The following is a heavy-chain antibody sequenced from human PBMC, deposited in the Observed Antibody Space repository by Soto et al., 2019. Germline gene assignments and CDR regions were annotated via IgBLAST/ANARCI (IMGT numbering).Heavy chain of an antibody. CDR3: ARHDLRGGANDI. Sequence: QVQLQESGPGLVKPSETLSLTCTVSGGFVGGGYYWSWIRQTPDKGLDWIVYMRDSGNTNYNPSLKSRVTMAVDTSKNQVSLKLSSVTAADTAVYYCARHDLRGGANDIWGQGILVTVSS. CDR2: MRDSGNT. V-gene: IGHV4-59*08. D-gene: IGHD2-15*01. CDR1: GGFVGGGYY. J-gene: IGHJ3*02.